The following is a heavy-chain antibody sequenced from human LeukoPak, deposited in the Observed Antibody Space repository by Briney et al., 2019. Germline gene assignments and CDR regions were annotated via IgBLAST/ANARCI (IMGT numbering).Heavy chain of an antibody. D-gene: IGHD4-17*01. V-gene: IGHV4-34*01. CDR2: INHSGST. CDR1: GGSFSGYY. CDR3: ARAPPQGYGDYADDY. Sequence: SETLSLTCAVYGGSFSGYYWSWIRQPPGKGLEWIGEINHSGSTNYNPSLKSRVTISVDTSKNQFSLKLSSVTAADTAVYYCARAPPQGYGDYADDYWAREPWSPSPQ. J-gene: IGHJ4*02.